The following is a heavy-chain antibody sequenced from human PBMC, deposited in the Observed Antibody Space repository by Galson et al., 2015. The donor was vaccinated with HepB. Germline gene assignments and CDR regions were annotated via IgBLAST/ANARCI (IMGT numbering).Heavy chain of an antibody. CDR2: IKQDGSEK. Sequence: GFTFSSYWMSWVRQAPGKGLEWVANIKQDGSEKYYVDSVKGRFTISRDNAKNSLYLQMNSLRAEDTAVYYCARAPRYCSGGSCYADWGQGTLVTVSS. J-gene: IGHJ4*02. V-gene: IGHV3-7*01. D-gene: IGHD2-15*01. CDR3: ARAPRYCSGGSCYAD. CDR1: GFTFSSYW.